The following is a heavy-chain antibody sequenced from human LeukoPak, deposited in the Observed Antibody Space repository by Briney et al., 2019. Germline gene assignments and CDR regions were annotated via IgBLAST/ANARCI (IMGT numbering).Heavy chain of an antibody. J-gene: IGHJ4*02. Sequence: PGGSLRLSCAASGFTFSSYAMHWVRQAPGKGLEWVVVISYDGSNKYYADSVKGRFTISRDNSKNTLYLQMNSLRAEDTAVYYCARDLDDCSGGSCYSGDYWGQGTLVTVSS. V-gene: IGHV3-30-3*01. D-gene: IGHD2-15*01. CDR2: ISYDGSNK. CDR3: ARDLDDCSGGSCYSGDY. CDR1: GFTFSSYA.